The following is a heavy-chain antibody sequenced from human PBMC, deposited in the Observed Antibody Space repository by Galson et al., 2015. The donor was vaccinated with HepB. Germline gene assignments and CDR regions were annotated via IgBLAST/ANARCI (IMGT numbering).Heavy chain of an antibody. D-gene: IGHD3-10*01. J-gene: IGHJ4*02. CDR1: GFTFSNYG. V-gene: IGHV3-30*18. Sequence: SLRLSCAVSGFTFSNYGMRWVRQAPGKGLEWVAVISYDGSYKYYADSVKGRFTISRDNSKNTFYLHMNSLRPEDTAVYYCAKDHGNRITMVRGARFPLDYWGRGTLVTVSS. CDR2: ISYDGSYK. CDR3: AKDHGNRITMVRGARFPLDY.